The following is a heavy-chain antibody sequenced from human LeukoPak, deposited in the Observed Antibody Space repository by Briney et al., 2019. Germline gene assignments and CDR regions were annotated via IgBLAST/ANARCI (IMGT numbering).Heavy chain of an antibody. J-gene: IGHJ4*02. Sequence: PGRSLRLSCAASGFTFDDYAMHWVRQAPGKGLGWVSGFSWNSGSIGYADSVKGRFTISREHAKNSLYLKMNSLRAEDMALYYCAKDRGSSSSYFDYWGQGTLVTVYS. CDR1: GFTFDDYA. D-gene: IGHD6-6*01. CDR2: FSWNSGSI. V-gene: IGHV3-9*03. CDR3: AKDRGSSSSYFDY.